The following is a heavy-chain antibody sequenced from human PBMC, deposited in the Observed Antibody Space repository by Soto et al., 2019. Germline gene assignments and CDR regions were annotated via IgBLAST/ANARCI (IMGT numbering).Heavy chain of an antibody. Sequence: ASVKVSCKASGYTFTSYGISWVRQAPGQGLEWMGWISAYNGNTNYAQKLQGRVTMTTDTSTSTAYMELRSLGSDDTAVYYCASWGVYCSSTSCPLAYWGQGTLVTVSS. V-gene: IGHV1-18*01. CDR2: ISAYNGNT. CDR3: ASWGVYCSSTSCPLAY. D-gene: IGHD2-2*01. CDR1: GYTFTSYG. J-gene: IGHJ4*02.